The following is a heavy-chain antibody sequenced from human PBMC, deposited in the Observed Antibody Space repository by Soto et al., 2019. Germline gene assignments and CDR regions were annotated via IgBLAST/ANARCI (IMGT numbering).Heavy chain of an antibody. CDR3: ARDGSDYSTSGHYDP. CDR2: IIPIFGTR. CDR1: GGTHSSYA. D-gene: IGHD3-22*01. J-gene: IGHJ5*02. Sequence: SVKVSCKVTGGTHSSYAITWVRQAPGQGLEWMGGIIPIFGTRDYAQKFQGRVTVTADPSTSTAYLELSGLTSDDTAVYYCARDGSDYSTSGHYDPWGQGTLVTVSS. V-gene: IGHV1-69*13.